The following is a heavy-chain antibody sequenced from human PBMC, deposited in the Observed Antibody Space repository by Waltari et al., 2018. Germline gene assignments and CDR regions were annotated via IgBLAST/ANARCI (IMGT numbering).Heavy chain of an antibody. CDR2: IIPIFGTA. Sequence: QVQLVQSGAEVKKPGSSVKVSCKASGGTFSSYAISWVRQAPGQGLEWMGGIIPIFGTANYAQKFQGRVTMTADESTSTAYMELGSLRSEDTAVYYCARVRRGRGTAAGNHCDYWGQGTLVTVSS. D-gene: IGHD6-13*01. J-gene: IGHJ4*02. CDR3: ARVRRGRGTAAGNHCDY. V-gene: IGHV1-69*12. CDR1: GGTFSSYA.